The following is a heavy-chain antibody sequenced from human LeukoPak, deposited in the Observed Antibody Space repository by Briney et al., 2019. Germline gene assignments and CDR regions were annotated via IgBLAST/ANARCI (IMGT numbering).Heavy chain of an antibody. V-gene: IGHV3-23*01. CDR2: ISGSGGST. D-gene: IGHD6-19*01. J-gene: IGHJ4*02. CDR1: GFTFSSYA. Sequence: HPGGFLRLSCAASGFTFSSYAMSWVRQAPGKGLEWVSAISGSGGSTYYADSVKGRFTISRDNSKNTLYLQMNSLRAEDTAVYYCAKTEGSGIAVAGYYFDYWGQGTLVTVSS. CDR3: AKTEGSGIAVAGYYFDY.